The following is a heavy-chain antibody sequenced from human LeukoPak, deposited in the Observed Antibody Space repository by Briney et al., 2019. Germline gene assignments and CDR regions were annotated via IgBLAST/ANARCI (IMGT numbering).Heavy chain of an antibody. Sequence: PGGSLRLSCAASGFTFNSYSMNWVRQAPGKGLEWVSSISGSNSYIYYADSMKGRFTISRDNAKNSLYLQMNSLRAEDTAVYYCATKPSEWEPVDYWGQGTLVTVSS. CDR1: GFTFNSYS. J-gene: IGHJ4*02. V-gene: IGHV3-21*01. CDR2: ISGSNSYI. CDR3: ATKPSEWEPVDY. D-gene: IGHD1-26*01.